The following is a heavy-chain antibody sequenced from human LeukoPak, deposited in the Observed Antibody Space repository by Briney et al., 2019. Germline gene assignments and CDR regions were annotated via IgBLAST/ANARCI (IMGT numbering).Heavy chain of an antibody. CDR2: IYHSGTT. CDR1: GGSIRNTGYY. Sequence: SQTLSLTCTVSGGSIRNTGYYWTWIRQPPGKGLEWIGFIYHSGTTSSNPSLKSRVSMSVDTSKNQFSLNLTSVTAADTAVYYCARDGSQLWLNGADYWGQGTLVTVSS. CDR3: ARDGSQLWLNGADY. J-gene: IGHJ4*02. D-gene: IGHD5-18*01. V-gene: IGHV4-30-2*01.